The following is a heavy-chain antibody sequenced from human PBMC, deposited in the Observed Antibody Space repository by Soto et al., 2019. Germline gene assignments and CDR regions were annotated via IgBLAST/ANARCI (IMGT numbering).Heavy chain of an antibody. Sequence: QVQLVESGGGVVQPGRSLRLSCAASGFTFSSYGMHWVRQAPGKGLEWVAVISYDGSNKYYADSVKGRFTISRDNSKNTLYLQMNSLRAEDTAVYYCAKDIRYSSSGDYWGQGTLVTVSS. V-gene: IGHV3-30*18. D-gene: IGHD6-6*01. CDR1: GFTFSSYG. CDR2: ISYDGSNK. CDR3: AKDIRYSSSGDY. J-gene: IGHJ4*02.